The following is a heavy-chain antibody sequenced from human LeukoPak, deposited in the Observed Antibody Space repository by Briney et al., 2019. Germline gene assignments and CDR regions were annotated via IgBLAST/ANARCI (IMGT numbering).Heavy chain of an antibody. J-gene: IGHJ4*02. V-gene: IGHV3-30-3*01. CDR3: ARDASVVPAAAGSLGY. D-gene: IGHD2-2*01. CDR1: GFTFSSYA. CDR2: ISYDGSNK. Sequence: QPGGSLRLSCAASGFTFSSYAMHWVRQAPGKGLEWVAVISYDGSNKYYADSVKGRFTISRDNSKNTLYPQMNSLRAEDTAVYYCARDASVVPAAAGSLGYWGQGTLVTVSS.